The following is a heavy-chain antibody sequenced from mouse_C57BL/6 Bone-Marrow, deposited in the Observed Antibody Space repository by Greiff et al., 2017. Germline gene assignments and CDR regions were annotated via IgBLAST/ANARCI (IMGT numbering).Heavy chain of an antibody. D-gene: IGHD2-4*01. Sequence: EVTLVESGGGLVQPKGSLKLSCAASGFTFNTYAMHWVRQAPGKGLEWVARIRSKSSNNATYYAVSGKDRFTIYRDDSQSMLYLQMNNLKTEDTAMYYCVRNDYDLFAYWGRGTLVTVSA. V-gene: IGHV10-3*01. CDR2: IRSKSSNNAT. J-gene: IGHJ3*01. CDR1: GFTFNTYA. CDR3: VRNDYDLFAY.